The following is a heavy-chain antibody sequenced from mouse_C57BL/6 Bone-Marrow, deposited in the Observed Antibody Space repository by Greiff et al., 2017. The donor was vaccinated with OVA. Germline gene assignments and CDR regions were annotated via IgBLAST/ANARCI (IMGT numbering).Heavy chain of an antibody. CDR3: TSTHITYAMDY. V-gene: IGHV6-6*01. CDR2: IRNKANNHAT. Sequence: EVKLMESGGGLVQPGGSMKLSCAASGFTFSDAWMDWVRQSPEKGLEWVAEIRNKANNHATYYAESVKGRFTISRDDSTSRVYLQMNSLRADDTGSYYYTSTHITYAMDYWGQGTSVTVSS. CDR1: GFTFSDAW. J-gene: IGHJ4*01.